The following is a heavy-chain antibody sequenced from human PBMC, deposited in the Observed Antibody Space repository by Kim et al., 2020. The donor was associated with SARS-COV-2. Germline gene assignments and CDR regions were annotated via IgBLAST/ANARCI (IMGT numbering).Heavy chain of an antibody. D-gene: IGHD1-1*01. CDR3: AREPPSPRYRQPWFDP. J-gene: IGHJ5*02. CDR2: INHSGST. CDR1: GGSFSGYY. Sequence: SETLSLTCAVYGGSFSGYYWSWIRQPPGKGLEWIGEINHSGSTNYNPSLKSRVTISVDTSKNQFSLKLSSVTAADTAVYYCAREPPSPRYRQPWFDPWGQGTLVTVSS. V-gene: IGHV4-34*01.